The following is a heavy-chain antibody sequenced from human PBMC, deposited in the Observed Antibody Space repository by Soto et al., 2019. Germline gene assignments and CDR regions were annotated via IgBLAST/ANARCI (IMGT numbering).Heavy chain of an antibody. Sequence: QVQLLQSGAEVKEPGASVKVSCKASGYTFHNYAISWVRQAPGQGLEWMGWYNPSIVYGQSAKNFQGRVSMTTDTSTNTAYMVLKSLRSDDTATYYCARNSSDSYGWLDPWGQGTLVTVSS. J-gene: IGHJ5*02. V-gene: IGHV1-18*04. CDR2: YNPSIVYG. CDR1: GYTFHNYA. D-gene: IGHD3-22*01. CDR3: ARNSSDSYGWLDP.